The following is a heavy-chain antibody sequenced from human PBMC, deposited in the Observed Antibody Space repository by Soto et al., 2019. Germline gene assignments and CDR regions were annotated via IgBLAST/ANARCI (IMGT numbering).Heavy chain of an antibody. D-gene: IGHD3-10*01. CDR3: ATRGGFYASGSVDH. Sequence: EVQLLESGGNLVQPGGSLRLSCAASGFTFSSYAMSWVRQAPGKGLEWVSGISGSGGSTYYADSAKGRFTISRDNSKNTLYLQMSSLRAEDTAIYYCATRGGFYASGSVDHWGQGSLVTVSS. V-gene: IGHV3-23*01. CDR1: GFTFSSYA. CDR2: ISGSGGST. J-gene: IGHJ4*02.